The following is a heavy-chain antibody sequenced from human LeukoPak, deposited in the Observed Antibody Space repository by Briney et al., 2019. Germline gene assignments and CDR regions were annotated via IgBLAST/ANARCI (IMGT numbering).Heavy chain of an antibody. CDR1: GFTFNTYN. CDR2: IKPDGSEK. Sequence: GGSLRLSCAVSGFTFNTYNMNWVRQAPGKGLECVANIKPDGSEKHYVDSVEGRFTISRDNAKNSLFLEMNSLRAEDTAVYYCARGRMAVAGSYEYWGQGTLVTVSS. CDR3: ARGRMAVAGSYEY. J-gene: IGHJ4*02. V-gene: IGHV3-7*05. D-gene: IGHD6-19*01.